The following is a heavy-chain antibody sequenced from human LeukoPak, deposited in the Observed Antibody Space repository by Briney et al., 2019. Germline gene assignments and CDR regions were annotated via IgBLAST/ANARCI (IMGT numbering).Heavy chain of an antibody. CDR2: ISASGGST. CDR3: ARGVYDYGGNGLGAFDI. D-gene: IGHD4-23*01. Sequence: PGGSLRLSCAASGFTFSSSAMSWVRQVPGKGLEWVSGISASGGSTSYADSVRGRFTISRDNSKNTLYVQMNSLRAEDTAVYYCARGVYDYGGNGLGAFDIWGQGTMVTVSS. CDR1: GFTFSSSA. J-gene: IGHJ3*02. V-gene: IGHV3-23*01.